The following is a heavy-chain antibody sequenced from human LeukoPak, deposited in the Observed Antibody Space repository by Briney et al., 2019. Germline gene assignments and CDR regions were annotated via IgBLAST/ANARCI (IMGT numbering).Heavy chain of an antibody. CDR2: IYTSGST. D-gene: IGHD6-25*01. CDR3: ARDTISGHFDY. J-gene: IGHJ4*02. V-gene: IGHV4-4*07. CDR1: GGSISSYY. Sequence: TSETLSLTCTVSGGSISSYYWSWVRQPAGKGLEWIGRIYTSGSTSYNPSLKSRVTMSVDTSKKQFSLKLSSVTAADTAVYYCARDTISGHFDYWGQGTLVTVSS.